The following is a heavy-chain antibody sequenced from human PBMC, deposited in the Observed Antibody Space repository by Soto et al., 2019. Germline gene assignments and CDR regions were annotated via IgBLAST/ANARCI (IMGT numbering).Heavy chain of an antibody. Sequence: QVQLVESGGGVVQPGRSLRLSCAASGFTFSSYAMHWVRQAPGKGLEWVAVISYDGSNKYYADSVKGRFTISRDNSKKPLYLAMNSLRAEERAVYYCGRVTFSSGRAHFDYWGQGTLVTVS. V-gene: IGHV3-30-3*01. D-gene: IGHD1-26*01. CDR2: ISYDGSNK. CDR3: GRVTFSSGRAHFDY. J-gene: IGHJ4*02. CDR1: GFTFSSYA.